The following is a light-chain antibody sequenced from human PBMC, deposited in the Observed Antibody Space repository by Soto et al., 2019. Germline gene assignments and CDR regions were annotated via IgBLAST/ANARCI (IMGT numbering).Light chain of an antibody. V-gene: IGKV3-20*01. CDR3: QQYGSSPRT. CDR2: GAS. CDR1: QSVSSSY. Sequence: EIVLTQSPGTLSLSPGERATLSCRASQSVSSSYLAWYQQKPGQAPRLLIYGASSRATGIPDRFSGSGSGTDFTLTIGRLEPADFAVYYCQQYGSSPRTFGQGTKVEIK. J-gene: IGKJ1*01.